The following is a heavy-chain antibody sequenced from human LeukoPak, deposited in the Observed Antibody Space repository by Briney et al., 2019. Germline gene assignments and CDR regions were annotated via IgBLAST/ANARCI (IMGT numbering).Heavy chain of an antibody. CDR2: ISYDGSNK. J-gene: IGHJ4*02. D-gene: IGHD6-13*01. CDR3: AKDLYSSSWYYFDY. V-gene: IGHV3-30*18. Sequence: GGSLRLSCAASGFTFSSYGMHWVRQAPGKGLEWVAVISYDGSNKYYADSVKGRFTISRDNSKNTLYLQMNSLRAEDTAVFYCAKDLYSSSWYYFDYWGQGTLVTVSS. CDR1: GFTFSSYG.